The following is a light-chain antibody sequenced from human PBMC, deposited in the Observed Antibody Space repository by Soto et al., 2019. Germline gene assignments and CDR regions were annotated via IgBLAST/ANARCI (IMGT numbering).Light chain of an antibody. Sequence: DIQMTQSPSSLSASVVDRVTITCRASQSISSYLNWYQQKPGKAPKLLIYAASSLESGVPSRFSGSGSGTDFTLTINSLQPEDFATYFCQQSYSRPRTFGQGTKVDIK. J-gene: IGKJ1*01. CDR2: AAS. CDR3: QQSYSRPRT. CDR1: QSISSY. V-gene: IGKV1-39*01.